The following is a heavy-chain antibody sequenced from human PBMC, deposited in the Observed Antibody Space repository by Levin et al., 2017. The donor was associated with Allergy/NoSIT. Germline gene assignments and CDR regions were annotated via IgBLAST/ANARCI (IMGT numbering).Heavy chain of an antibody. CDR1: GFTISEYA. Sequence: GESLKISCAVSGFTISEYAMAWVRQAPGKGLEWVSVITGGGFNTYYGDSVKGRFTVYRDDSKDTLYLELNSLGGEDTAVYYCAKKQGGTSGFSFDVWGQGTMVTVSS. D-gene: IGHD1/OR15-1a*01. CDR2: ITGGGFNT. V-gene: IGHV3-23*01. CDR3: AKKQGGTSGFSFDV. J-gene: IGHJ3*01.